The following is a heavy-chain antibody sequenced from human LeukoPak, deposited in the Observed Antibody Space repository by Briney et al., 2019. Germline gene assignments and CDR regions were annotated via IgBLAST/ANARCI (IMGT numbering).Heavy chain of an antibody. Sequence: PGGSLRLSCAASGFTFSTYVFHWVRQTTGKGLEWVSATGTAGDTWYSGSVKGRFTISRENAKSSMYLQMNSLRAGDTAVYYCARQNRNGFDYWGQGTLVTVSS. CDR3: ARQNRNGFDY. CDR1: GFTFSTYV. CDR2: TGTAGDT. D-gene: IGHD2-8*01. J-gene: IGHJ4*02. V-gene: IGHV3-13*01.